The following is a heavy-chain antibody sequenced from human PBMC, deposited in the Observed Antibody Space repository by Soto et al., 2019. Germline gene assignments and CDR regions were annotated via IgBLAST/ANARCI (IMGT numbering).Heavy chain of an antibody. CDR1: GFTFSGYN. CDR2: ISSSSGTI. V-gene: IGHV3-48*01. D-gene: IGHD3-22*01. Sequence: PGESLKISCAASGFTFSGYNMNWVRQAPGKGLEWVSYISSSSGTIYYADSVKGRFTISRDNAKNSLYLQMNSLRAEDTAVYYCAKPRGYYDSSGYPTPDYWGQGTLVTVSS. CDR3: AKPRGYYDSSGYPTPDY. J-gene: IGHJ4*02.